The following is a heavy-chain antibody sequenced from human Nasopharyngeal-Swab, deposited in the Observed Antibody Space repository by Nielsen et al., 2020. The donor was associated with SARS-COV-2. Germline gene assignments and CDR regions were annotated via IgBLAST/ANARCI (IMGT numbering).Heavy chain of an antibody. CDR3: ARGRDFSFDS. D-gene: IGHD3-3*01. CDR1: GDSVSSHSAG. Sequence: SETLSPTCVISGDSVSSHSAGWNWIRQSPSRGLEWLGRTLYRSKWYNDYAESVKSRIAVNPDTSKNQFSLQLNSVTPEDTAVYYCARGRDFSFDSWGQGTLVTASS. J-gene: IGHJ4*02. V-gene: IGHV6-1*01. CDR2: TLYRSKWYN.